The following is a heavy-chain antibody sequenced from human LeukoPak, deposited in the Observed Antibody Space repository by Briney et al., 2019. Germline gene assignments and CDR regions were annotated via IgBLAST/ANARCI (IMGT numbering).Heavy chain of an antibody. Sequence: ASVKVSCKTSGYTFTTYGILWVRQAPGQGLEWMGWISGYNGNTNFARKLQGRVTMTTDTSTSTAYMELRSLRSDDTAVYYCARGRGQQLVLGFDYWGQGTLVTVSS. V-gene: IGHV1-18*01. CDR2: ISGYNGNT. D-gene: IGHD6-13*01. CDR3: ARGRGQQLVLGFDY. J-gene: IGHJ4*02. CDR1: GYTFTTYG.